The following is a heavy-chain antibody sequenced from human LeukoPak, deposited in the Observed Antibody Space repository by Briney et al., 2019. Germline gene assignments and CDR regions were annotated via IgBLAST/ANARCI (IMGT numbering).Heavy chain of an antibody. CDR3: ARVHLAYCGGDCRFKARYYYYYYMDV. Sequence: SETLSLTCAVYGGSFSGYYWSWIRQPPGKGLEWIGEINHSGSTNYNPSLKNRVTISVDTSKNQFSLKLSSVTAADTAVYYCARVHLAYCGGDCRFKARYYYYYYMDVWGKGTTVTVSS. J-gene: IGHJ6*03. D-gene: IGHD2-21*02. V-gene: IGHV4-34*01. CDR2: INHSGST. CDR1: GGSFSGYY.